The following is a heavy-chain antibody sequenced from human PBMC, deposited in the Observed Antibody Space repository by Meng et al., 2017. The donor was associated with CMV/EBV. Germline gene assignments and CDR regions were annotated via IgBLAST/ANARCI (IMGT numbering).Heavy chain of an antibody. Sequence: QLQLRRWRAGPLMPAEPLSLTCTVYGGSFSWYYWSWIRQPPGKGLEWIGEINQSGSTNYNPSLKSRVTISVDTSKNQFSLKLSSVTAADTAVYYCASSLTYPDYWGQGTLVTVSS. CDR3: ASSLTYPDY. CDR2: INQSGST. D-gene: IGHD2-15*01. V-gene: IGHV4-34*01. J-gene: IGHJ4*02. CDR1: GGSFSWYY.